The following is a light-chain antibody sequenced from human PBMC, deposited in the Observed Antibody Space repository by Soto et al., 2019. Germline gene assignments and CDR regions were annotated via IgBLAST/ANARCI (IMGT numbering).Light chain of an antibody. CDR1: QSISTTY. J-gene: IGKJ1*01. CDR3: QQYGSSSWT. Sequence: VFTLCPATQYLSQGWGATLSCRASQSISTTYLAWYQQKPGHAPRLPTYGASSTATGTPDRFSGSGSETDFTPTISRLEPEDFAVYYCQQYGSSSWTFGQGTKVDIK. V-gene: IGKV3-20*01. CDR2: GAS.